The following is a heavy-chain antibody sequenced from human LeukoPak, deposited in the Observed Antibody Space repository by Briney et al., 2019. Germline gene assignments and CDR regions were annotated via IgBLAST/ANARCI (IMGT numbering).Heavy chain of an antibody. CDR3: ARERHGYNAAFYFDF. Sequence: GGSLRLSCAASGFTFSDYYMSWIRQAPGKGLEWVSYISSSGSTIYYADSVKGRFTISRDNAKNTLYLQLNGLRAEDTAVYYCARERHGYNAAFYFDFWGQGTLVTVSS. CDR1: GFTFSDYY. CDR2: ISSSGSTI. J-gene: IGHJ4*02. V-gene: IGHV3-11*01. D-gene: IGHD5-24*01.